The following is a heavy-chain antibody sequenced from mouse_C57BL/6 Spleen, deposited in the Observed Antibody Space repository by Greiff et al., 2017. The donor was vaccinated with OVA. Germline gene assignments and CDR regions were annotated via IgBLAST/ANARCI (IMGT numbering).Heavy chain of an antibody. CDR2: IYPGDGDT. J-gene: IGHJ2*01. D-gene: IGHD1-2*01. CDR1: GYAFSSSW. Sequence: QVHVKQSGPELVKPGASVKLSCKASGYAFSSSWMNWVQQSPGKGLEWIGRIYPGDGDTNYNGKFKGKATLTADKSSSTAYMQLSSLTSEDSAVYFCASEITTALGYWGQGTTLTVSS. CDR3: ASEITTALGY. V-gene: IGHV1-82*01.